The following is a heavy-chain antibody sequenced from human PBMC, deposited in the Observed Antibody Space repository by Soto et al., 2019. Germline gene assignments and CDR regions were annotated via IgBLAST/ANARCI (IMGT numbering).Heavy chain of an antibody. J-gene: IGHJ5*02. D-gene: IGHD1-26*01. Sequence: EVQLVESGGGLVKPGGSLRLSCSFTFNSYSLNWVRQAPGKGLEWVSSISSDSGYIKYADSVKGRFTISRDNANNFLYLQMSSLRVDDTALYYCTRDQGGSYDSWFDPWGQGTLVTVSS. CDR2: ISSDSGYI. CDR3: TRDQGGSYDSWFDP. CDR1: TFNSYS. V-gene: IGHV3-21*06.